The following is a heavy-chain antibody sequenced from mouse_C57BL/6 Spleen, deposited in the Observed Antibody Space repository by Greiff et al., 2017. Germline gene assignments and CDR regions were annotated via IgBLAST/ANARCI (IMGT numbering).Heavy chain of an antibody. CDR1: GYAFSSSW. J-gene: IGHJ4*01. CDR2: IYPGDGDT. V-gene: IGHV1-82*01. D-gene: IGHD2-4*01. CDR3: ANLDYDYAMDY. Sequence: QVQLQQSGPELVKPGASVKISCKASGYAFSSSWMNWVKQRPGKGLEWIGRIYPGDGDTNYNGKFKGKATLTADKSSSTAYMQLSSLTSEDSAVYFCANLDYDYAMDYWGQGTSVTVSS.